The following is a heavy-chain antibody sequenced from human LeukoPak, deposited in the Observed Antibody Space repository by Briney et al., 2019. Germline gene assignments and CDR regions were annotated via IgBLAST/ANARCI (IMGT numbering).Heavy chain of an antibody. CDR1: GGSISSSNW. CDR3: AREGRGYDVDY. CDR2: IYHSGST. V-gene: IGHV4-4*02. D-gene: IGHD5-12*01. J-gene: IGHJ4*02. Sequence: SGTLSLTCAVSGGSISSSNWWSWVRQPPGKGLEWIGEIYHSGSTNYNPSLKSRVTISVDTSKNQFSLKLSSVTAADTAVYYCAREGRGYDVDYWGQGTLVTVSS.